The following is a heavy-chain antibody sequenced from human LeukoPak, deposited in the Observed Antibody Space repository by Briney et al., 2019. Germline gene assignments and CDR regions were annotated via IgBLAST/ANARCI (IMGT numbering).Heavy chain of an antibody. CDR2: INPNNGGT. CDR1: GYAFTGYY. CDR3: ARDKYTGYETFDY. D-gene: IGHD5-12*01. V-gene: IGHV1-2*02. J-gene: IGHJ4*02. Sequence: ASVKVSCKASGYAFTGYYIHWVRQAPGQGLEWMGWINPNNGGTNYAQKFQGRVTMTRDTSISTAYMELNRLTSDDTAVYYCARDKYTGYETFDYWGQGTPVTVSS.